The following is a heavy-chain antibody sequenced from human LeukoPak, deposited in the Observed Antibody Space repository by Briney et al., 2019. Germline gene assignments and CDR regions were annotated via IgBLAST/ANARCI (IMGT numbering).Heavy chain of an antibody. Sequence: PGGSLRLSCAASGFTFSDFAMSWVRQAPGKGLEWVSGITGSSTWTYYADSVRGRFTISRDNSKNTLHLQMNNLRAEDTAIYYCARELVSLGTGYFDLWGRGTLVTVSS. D-gene: IGHD7-27*01. V-gene: IGHV3-23*01. CDR2: ITGSSTWT. CDR1: GFTFSDFA. J-gene: IGHJ2*01. CDR3: ARELVSLGTGYFDL.